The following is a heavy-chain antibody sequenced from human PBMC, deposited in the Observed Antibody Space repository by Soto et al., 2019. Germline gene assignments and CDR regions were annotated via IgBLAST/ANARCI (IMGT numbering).Heavy chain of an antibody. D-gene: IGHD6-19*01. CDR3: AKDWAVAGTGYFQH. CDR1: GFTFDDYA. CDR2: ISWNSGSI. Sequence: GGSLRLSCAASGFTFDDYAMHWVRQAPGKGLEWVSGISWNSGSIGYADSVKGRFTISRDNAKNSLYLQMNSLRAEDTALYYCAKDWAVAGTGYFQHWGQGTLVTVSS. J-gene: IGHJ1*01. V-gene: IGHV3-9*01.